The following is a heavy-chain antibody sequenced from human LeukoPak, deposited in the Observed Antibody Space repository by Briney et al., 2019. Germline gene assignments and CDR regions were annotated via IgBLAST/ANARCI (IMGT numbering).Heavy chain of an antibody. J-gene: IGHJ6*03. CDR3: AKIVYGATAAYYYFMDV. V-gene: IGHV3-48*01. CDR2: ISSSSSTI. CDR1: GFTFSSYS. Sequence: GGSLRLSCAASGFTFSSYSMNWVRQAPGQELEWVSYISSSSSTIYYADSVKGRFTISRDNAKNSLYLQINSLRAEDTAVYYCAKIVYGATAAYYYFMDVWGKGTTVTIS. D-gene: IGHD4-17*01.